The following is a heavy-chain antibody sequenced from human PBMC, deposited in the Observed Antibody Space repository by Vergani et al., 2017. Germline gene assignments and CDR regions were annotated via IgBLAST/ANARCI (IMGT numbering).Heavy chain of an antibody. CDR3: TRDPMTTVVTYYYYYYYMDV. J-gene: IGHJ6*03. CDR2: IRSKAYGGTT. Sequence: EVQLVESGGGLVQPGRSLRLSCTASGFTFGDYAMSWVRQAPGKGLEWVGFIRSKAYGGTTEYAASVKGRFTISRDDSKSIAYLQMNSLKTEDTAVYYCTRDPMTTVVTYYYYYYYMDVWGKGTTVTVSS. CDR1: GFTFGDYA. D-gene: IGHD4-23*01. V-gene: IGHV3-49*04.